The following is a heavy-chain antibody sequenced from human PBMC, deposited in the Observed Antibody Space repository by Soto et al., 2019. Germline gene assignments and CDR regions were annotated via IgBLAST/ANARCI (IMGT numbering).Heavy chain of an antibody. CDR3: ARDPPSRYRYGEGLDH. D-gene: IGHD5-18*01. CDR2: ISTYNGNT. V-gene: IGHV1-18*04. J-gene: IGHJ4*02. Sequence: HVHLVQSGAEVKKPGASVKVSCKASGYTFTSYGISWVRQAPGQGLEWMGWISTYNGNTNYAQKLQGRVTMTTDTSTSTAYLEVRRLRSDDTAVYYCARDPPSRYRYGEGLDHWGQGTLVTVSS. CDR1: GYTFTSYG.